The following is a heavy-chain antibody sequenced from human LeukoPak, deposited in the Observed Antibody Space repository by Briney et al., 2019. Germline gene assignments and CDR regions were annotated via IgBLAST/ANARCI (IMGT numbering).Heavy chain of an antibody. CDR2: ISASGDFT. D-gene: IGHD1-26*01. CDR3: AKSPKVGPTGVFDD. J-gene: IGHJ4*02. V-gene: IGHV3-23*01. CDR1: GFTFSSYA. Sequence: PGGSLRLSCAASGFTFSSYAMSWVRQAPGKGLEWVSAISASGDFTYYADSVKGRFTISSDFFRNTLYLQMNSLRAEDTAVYYCAKSPKVGPTGVFDDWGQGTLVAVAS.